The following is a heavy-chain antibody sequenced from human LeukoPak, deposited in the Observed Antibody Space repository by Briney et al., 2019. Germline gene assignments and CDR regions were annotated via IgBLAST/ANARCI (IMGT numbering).Heavy chain of an antibody. CDR3: ARPGVPLYYYYMDV. D-gene: IGHD7-27*01. Sequence: ASVKVSCKASGYTFTSYVMNWVRLAPGQGLEWMGWINTNTGNPTYAQGFTGRFVFSLDTSVSTAYLQIRSLKTEDTAVYYCARPGVPLYYYYMDVWGKGTTVTVSS. V-gene: IGHV7-4-1*02. CDR1: GYTFTSYV. J-gene: IGHJ6*03. CDR2: INTNTGNP.